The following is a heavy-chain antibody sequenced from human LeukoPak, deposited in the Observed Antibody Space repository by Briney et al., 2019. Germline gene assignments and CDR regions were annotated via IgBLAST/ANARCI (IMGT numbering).Heavy chain of an antibody. CDR1: GFTFSSYA. CDR2: ISGSGGST. J-gene: IGHJ4*02. V-gene: IGHV3-23*01. CDR3: ARGRIRPLDY. Sequence: GGSLRLSCAASGFTFSSYAMSWVRQAPGKGLEWVSTISGSGGSTYYADSVKGRFTISRDNSKNTLYLQMNSLRAEDTAVYYCARGRIRPLDYWGQGTLVTVSS. D-gene: IGHD1-1*01.